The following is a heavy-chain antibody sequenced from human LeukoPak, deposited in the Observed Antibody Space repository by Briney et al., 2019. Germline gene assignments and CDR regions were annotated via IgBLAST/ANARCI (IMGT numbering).Heavy chain of an antibody. D-gene: IGHD2-2*01. V-gene: IGHV1-69*05. Sequence: SVKVSCKASGGTFSSYAISWVRQAPGQGLEWMGGIIPIFGTANYAQKFQGRVTITTDESTSTAYMELSSLRSEDTAVYYCARGSYCSSTSCGAKYNWFDPWGQGTLVTVSS. CDR3: ARGSYCSSTSCGAKYNWFDP. CDR1: GGTFSSYA. CDR2: IIPIFGTA. J-gene: IGHJ5*02.